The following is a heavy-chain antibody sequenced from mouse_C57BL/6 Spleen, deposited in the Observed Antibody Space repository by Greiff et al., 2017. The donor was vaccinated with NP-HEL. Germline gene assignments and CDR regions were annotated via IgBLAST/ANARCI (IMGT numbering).Heavy chain of an antibody. CDR3: ARSGSSGGSWFAY. CDR2: IYPGDGDT. J-gene: IGHJ3*01. Sequence: VQLQQSGPELVKPGASVKISCKASGYAFSSSWMNWVKQRPGKGLEWIGRIYPGDGDTNYNGKFKGKATLTADKSSSTAYMQLSSLTSEDSAVYFCARSGSSGGSWFAYWGQGTLVTVSA. D-gene: IGHD3-2*02. CDR1: GYAFSSSW. V-gene: IGHV1-82*01.